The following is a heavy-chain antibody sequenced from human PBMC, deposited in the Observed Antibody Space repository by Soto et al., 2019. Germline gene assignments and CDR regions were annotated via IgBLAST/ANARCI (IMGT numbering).Heavy chain of an antibody. CDR3: ARHARIAVAGLDY. J-gene: IGHJ4*02. CDR2: IYYSGST. D-gene: IGHD6-19*01. Sequence: ETLSLTCTVSGGSISSYYWSWIRQPPGKGLEWIGYIYYSGSTNYNPSLKSRVTISVDTSKNQFSLKLSSVTAADTAVYYCARHARIAVAGLDYWGQGTLVTVSS. V-gene: IGHV4-59*08. CDR1: GGSISSYY.